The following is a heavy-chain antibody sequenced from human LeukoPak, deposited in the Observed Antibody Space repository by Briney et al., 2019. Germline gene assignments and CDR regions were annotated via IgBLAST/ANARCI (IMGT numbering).Heavy chain of an antibody. CDR1: GFIFNNYA. J-gene: IGHJ4*02. CDR2: ISWNSGTI. V-gene: IGHV3-9*01. CDR3: AKDNRRHYTSGPNPDSLH. D-gene: IGHD6-19*01. Sequence: GGSLRLSCAGSGFIFNNYAMHWARQPPGKGLEWVSGISWNSGTIDYADSVRGRFTISRDNAKNSLYLQMDSLRVEDTAFYYCAKDNRRHYTSGPNPDSLHWGQGALVTVSS.